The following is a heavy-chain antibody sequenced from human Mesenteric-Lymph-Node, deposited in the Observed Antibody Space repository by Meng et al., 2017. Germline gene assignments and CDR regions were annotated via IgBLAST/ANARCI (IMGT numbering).Heavy chain of an antibody. Sequence: SVKVSCKASGGTFSSYTISWVRQAPGQGLEWMGRIIPILGIANYAQKFQGRVTITADKSTSTAYMELSSLRSEDTAVYYCARDEDGDTAMGHNYYYYYGMDVWGQGTTVTVSS. J-gene: IGHJ6*02. CDR3: ARDEDGDTAMGHNYYYYYGMDV. D-gene: IGHD5-18*01. V-gene: IGHV1-69*04. CDR2: IIPILGIA. CDR1: GGTFSSYT.